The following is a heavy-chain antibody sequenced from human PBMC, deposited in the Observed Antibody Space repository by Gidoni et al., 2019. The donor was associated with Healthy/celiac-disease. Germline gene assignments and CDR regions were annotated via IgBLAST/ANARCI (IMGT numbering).Heavy chain of an antibody. Sequence: QVQLQESGPGPVKPSETLFPTCTVSGGSISSYYWSWIRQPPGKGLEWIGYIYYSGSTNYNPSLKSRVTISVDTSKNQFSLKLSSVTAADTAVYYCARDPSPSGYYFDYWGQGTLVTVSS. V-gene: IGHV4-59*01. J-gene: IGHJ4*02. CDR1: GGSISSYY. CDR2: IYYSGST. D-gene: IGHD3-22*01. CDR3: ARDPSPSGYYFDY.